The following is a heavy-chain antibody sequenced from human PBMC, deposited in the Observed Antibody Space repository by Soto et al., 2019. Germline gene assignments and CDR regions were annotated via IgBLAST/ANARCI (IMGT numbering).Heavy chain of an antibody. CDR3: ARLPGVRGVFDGFNV. V-gene: IGHV5-51*01. D-gene: IGHD3-10*01. J-gene: IGHJ3*01. CDR1: GYSFAGYW. Sequence: GESVKISCKGSGYSFAGYWIGWVRQMPGKGLDWMGVIYPGDSDTRYSPSFHGQVTISADKSISTAYLQWSSLKASDTAMYFCARLPGVRGVFDGFNVWGQGTMVTVSS. CDR2: IYPGDSDT.